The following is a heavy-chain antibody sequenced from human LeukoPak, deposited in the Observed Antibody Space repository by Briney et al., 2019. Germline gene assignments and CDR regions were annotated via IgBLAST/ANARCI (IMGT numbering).Heavy chain of an antibody. CDR2: IFYTGST. V-gene: IGHV4-59*08. CDR1: GASISSFY. Sequence: KTSETLSLTCTVSGASISSFYWSWIRQPPGKGLEWIGYIFYTGSTNYNPSLKSRVTMSVDTSKNQFSLNLSSVTAADTAVYFCARRTPTETIAGYYYCYMDVWGKGTTVTVSS. J-gene: IGHJ6*03. CDR3: ARRTPTETIAGYYYCYMDV. D-gene: IGHD5-24*01.